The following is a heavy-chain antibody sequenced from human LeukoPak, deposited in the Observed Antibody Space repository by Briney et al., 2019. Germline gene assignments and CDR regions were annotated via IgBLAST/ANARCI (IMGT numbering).Heavy chain of an antibody. Sequence: ASVKISCKASGYTFTSYDINWVRQATGQGLEWMGWMNPNSSNTGYAQKFQGRVTMTRNTSISTAYMELSSLRSEDTAVYYCARGVEGDYDFGYWGQGTLVTVSS. CDR2: MNPNSSNT. J-gene: IGHJ4*02. D-gene: IGHD4-17*01. V-gene: IGHV1-8*01. CDR3: ARGVEGDYDFGY. CDR1: GYTFTSYD.